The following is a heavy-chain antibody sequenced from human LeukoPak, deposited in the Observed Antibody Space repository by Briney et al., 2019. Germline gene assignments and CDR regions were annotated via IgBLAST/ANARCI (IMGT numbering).Heavy chain of an antibody. J-gene: IGHJ4*02. V-gene: IGHV4-38-2*02. CDR3: ARGDYGGYSGPLDY. D-gene: IGHD4-23*01. CDR1: GYSISSGYY. Sequence: SETLSLTCTVSGYSISSGYYWGWIRQPPGKGLEWIGSIYHSGSTYYNPSLKSRVTISVDRSKNQFSLKLNSVTAADTAVYYCARGDYGGYSGPLDYWGQGTLATVSS. CDR2: IYHSGST.